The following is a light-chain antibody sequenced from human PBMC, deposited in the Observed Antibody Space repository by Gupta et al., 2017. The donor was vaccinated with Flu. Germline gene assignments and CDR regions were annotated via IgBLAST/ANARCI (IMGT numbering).Light chain of an antibody. V-gene: IGLV2-14*01. J-gene: IGLJ2*01. CDR1: TSDVGGYNS. CDR3: SSYTSGSTLVVA. Sequence: QSALTQPASVSGSPGPSITIPCTGTTSDVGGYNSVSWYQQRPGTAPKLMIYDVSNRPSGISNRFSGSKSGNTASLTISGLQAEEEADYYCSSYTSGSTLVVAFGGGTKLTVL. CDR2: DVS.